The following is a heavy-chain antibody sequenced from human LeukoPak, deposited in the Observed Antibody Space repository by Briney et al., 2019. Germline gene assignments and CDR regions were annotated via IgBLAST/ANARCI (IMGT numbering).Heavy chain of an antibody. D-gene: IGHD1-20*01. V-gene: IGHV3-30*18. J-gene: IGHJ4*02. CDR3: AKETSITGAGDF. Sequence: GGSLRLSCAASGFTFSSYGMHWVRQAPGKGLEWVAVISYDGSNKYYADSVKGRFTISRDNSKNTLYLQMHSLRAEDTAVYYCAKETSITGAGDFWGQGALVTVSS. CDR1: GFTFSSYG. CDR2: ISYDGSNK.